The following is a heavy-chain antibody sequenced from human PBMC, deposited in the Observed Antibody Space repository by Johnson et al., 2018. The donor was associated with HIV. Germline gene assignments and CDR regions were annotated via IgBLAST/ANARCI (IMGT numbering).Heavy chain of an antibody. Sequence: QVQLVESGGGVVQPGRSLRLSCEASGFTFSSYPMHWVRQAPGKGLEWVAVISFDGNNKDYAECMKGRFTVPRDTSENTLSVQMNSLRREDTAVQCCARGGFTMIVVAYWGQGTMVTVSS. CDR2: ISFDGNNK. CDR3: ARGGFTMIVVAY. V-gene: IGHV3-30-3*01. CDR1: GFTFSSYP. J-gene: IGHJ3*01. D-gene: IGHD3-22*01.